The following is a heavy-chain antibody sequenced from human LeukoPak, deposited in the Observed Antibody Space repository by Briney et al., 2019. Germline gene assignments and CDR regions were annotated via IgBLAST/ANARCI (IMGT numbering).Heavy chain of an antibody. CDR1: GGSIRSSSHN. J-gene: IGHJ4*02. V-gene: IGHV4-39*01. D-gene: IGHD3-3*01. CDR2: IFYSGST. CDR3: ARRPKQPGFWSGYADY. Sequence: PSETLSLTCTVSGGSIRSSSHNWDWIRQPPGKGLEYIGSIFYSGSTYYNPSLTSRVTISVDTSKNQFSLKLSPVTAADTAVYYCARRPKQPGFWSGYADYWGQGILVTVSP.